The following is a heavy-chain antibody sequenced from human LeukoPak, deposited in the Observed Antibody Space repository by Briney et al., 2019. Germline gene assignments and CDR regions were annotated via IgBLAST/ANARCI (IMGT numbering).Heavy chain of an antibody. CDR1: GFTFSSSW. CDR3: ARAGNFRFDY. V-gene: IGHV3-74*01. J-gene: IGHJ4*02. Sequence: GGSLRLSCAGSGFTFSSSWIHWVRQSPGKGLVWVARMNGDGSTINYADSVKGRFTISRDNAKNTVYLQMSSLRDEDTAIYYCARAGNFRFDYWGQGTLVTVSS. D-gene: IGHD1-7*01. CDR2: MNGDGSTI.